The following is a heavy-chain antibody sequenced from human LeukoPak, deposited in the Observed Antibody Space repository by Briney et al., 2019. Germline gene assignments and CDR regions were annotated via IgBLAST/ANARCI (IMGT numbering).Heavy chain of an antibody. CDR1: GGSVSSGSYY. D-gene: IGHD3-9*01. CDR2: IYYSGST. CDR3: ARAELRYFDWLAPFDH. V-gene: IGHV4-61*01. J-gene: IGHJ4*02. Sequence: SETLSLTCTVSGGSVSSGSYYWSWIRQPPGKGLEWIGYIYYSGSTNYNPSLKSRVTISVDTSKNQFSLKLSSVTAADTAVYYCARAELRYFDWLAPFDHWGQGTLVTVSS.